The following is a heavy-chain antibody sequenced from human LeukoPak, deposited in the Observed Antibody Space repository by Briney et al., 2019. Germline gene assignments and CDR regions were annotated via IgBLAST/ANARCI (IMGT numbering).Heavy chain of an antibody. D-gene: IGHD3-10*01. Sequence: GDSVKVSCKASGGTFSNYAISWVRQAPGQGLEWMGGIIPIFGTTTYAQKFQGRVTITADESTITAYMELSSLTSEDTGVYYCAREGEELVNWFDPWGQGTLVTVSS. V-gene: IGHV1-69*01. CDR2: IIPIFGTT. J-gene: IGHJ5*02. CDR3: AREGEELVNWFDP. CDR1: GGTFSNYA.